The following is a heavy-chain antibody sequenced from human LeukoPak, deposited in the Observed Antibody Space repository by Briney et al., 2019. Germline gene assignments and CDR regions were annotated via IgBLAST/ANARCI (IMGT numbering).Heavy chain of an antibody. CDR2: ISSSGSTI. Sequence: PGGSLRLSCAASGFTFSSYEMNWVRQAPGKGLEWVSYISSSGSTIYYADSVKGRFTISRDNAKNSLYLQMYSLRAEDTAVYYCARAIVGATFDYWGQGTLVTVSS. V-gene: IGHV3-48*03. CDR3: ARAIVGATFDY. CDR1: GFTFSSYE. D-gene: IGHD1-26*01. J-gene: IGHJ4*02.